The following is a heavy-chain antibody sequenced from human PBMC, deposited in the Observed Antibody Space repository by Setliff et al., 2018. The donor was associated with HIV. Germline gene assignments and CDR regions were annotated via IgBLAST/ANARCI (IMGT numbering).Heavy chain of an antibody. CDR3: ARDFYSSTSGAVPD. D-gene: IGHD6-6*01. V-gene: IGHV3-33*01. CDR1: GFSFSNYG. Sequence: AGGSLRLSCAASGFSFSNYGMHWVRRAPGRGLEWVSIIWYDGSNKFYADSVKGRFTISRDNSKNTLYLQMNNLRVEDTAVYYCARDFYSSTSGAVPDWGQGTAVTVSS. J-gene: IGHJ6*02. CDR2: IWYDGSNK.